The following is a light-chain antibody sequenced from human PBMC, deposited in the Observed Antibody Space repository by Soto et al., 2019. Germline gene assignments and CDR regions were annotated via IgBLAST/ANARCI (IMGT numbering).Light chain of an antibody. CDR2: GAF. Sequence: EVVMTQSPATLSVSPGERVTLSCRASQNVNSNLAWYQQKPGQAPRVLLYGAFIRAAGIPARFSGSGSRTEFTLTISSLQSEDFAVYYCQQYNSWPLAFGQGTKLQIK. J-gene: IGKJ2*01. CDR1: QNVNSN. CDR3: QQYNSWPLA. V-gene: IGKV3-15*01.